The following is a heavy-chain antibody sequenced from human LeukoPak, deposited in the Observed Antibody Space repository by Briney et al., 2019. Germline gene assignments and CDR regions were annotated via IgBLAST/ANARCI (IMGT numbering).Heavy chain of an antibody. D-gene: IGHD6-19*01. CDR1: GDSVSSNRVA. J-gene: IGHJ4*02. Sequence: SQTVSLICGISGDSVSSNRVAWTWIRQSPSRGLEWQGRTYYRSKWYNDYAVSVKSRITINADTSKNQFSLQLNSVTPEDTAVYYCARAVAGRLDYWGQGTLVTVSS. CDR3: ARAVAGRLDY. V-gene: IGHV6-1*01. CDR2: TYYRSKWYN.